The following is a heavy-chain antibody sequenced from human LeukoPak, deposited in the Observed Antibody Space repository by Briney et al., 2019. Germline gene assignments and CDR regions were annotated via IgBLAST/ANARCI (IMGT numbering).Heavy chain of an antibody. CDR1: GGSISSYY. Sequence: SETLSLTCIVSGGSISSYYWGWIRQPAGKGLEWIRRIYTSGTTNYNPSLKSRVTMSVDTSKNQFSLKLSSVTAADTAVYYCARARGGSWPQVYYYYGMDVWGQGTTVTVSS. CDR2: IYTSGTT. D-gene: IGHD6-13*01. CDR3: ARARGGSWPQVYYYYGMDV. V-gene: IGHV4-4*07. J-gene: IGHJ6*02.